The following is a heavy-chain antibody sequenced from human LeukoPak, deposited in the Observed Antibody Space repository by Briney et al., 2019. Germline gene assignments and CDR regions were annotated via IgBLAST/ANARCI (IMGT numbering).Heavy chain of an antibody. D-gene: IGHD3-9*01. CDR1: GYTLTELS. CDR2: FDPEDGET. V-gene: IGHV1-24*01. Sequence: ASVKVSCKVSGYTLTELSMHWVRQAPGKGLEWMGGFDPEDGETIYAQKFQGRVTMTEDTSTDTAYMELSSLRSEDTAVYYCATSYDILTGYSSFDYWGQGTLVTVSS. J-gene: IGHJ4*02. CDR3: ATSYDILTGYSSFDY.